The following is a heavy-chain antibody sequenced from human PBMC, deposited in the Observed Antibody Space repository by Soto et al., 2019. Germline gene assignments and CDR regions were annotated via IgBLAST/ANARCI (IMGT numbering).Heavy chain of an antibody. CDR2: ISSNGVGT. CDR3: ARRARPDFYYMDV. D-gene: IGHD6-6*01. CDR1: GFTLSGFA. Sequence: GGSLRLSCAASGFTLSGFAMDWVRQAPGKGLEYVSGISSNGVGTYYANSVQGRFTISRDNSKNTVYLQMGSLRPEDMAVYYCARRARPDFYYMDVWGKGTTVTVSS. V-gene: IGHV3-64*01. J-gene: IGHJ6*03.